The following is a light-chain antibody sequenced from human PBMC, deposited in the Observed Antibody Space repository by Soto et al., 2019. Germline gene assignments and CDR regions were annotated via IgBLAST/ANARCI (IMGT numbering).Light chain of an antibody. CDR3: QQYDTYST. V-gene: IGKV1-5*01. CDR1: QSINGW. CDR2: EAS. J-gene: IGKJ4*01. Sequence: DIPMTQSPSTLSASVGDRVTITCRAGQSINGWLAWYQQKSGKAPKLLISEASNLDSGVPSRFSGSGSGTEYVLTISSLQPEDFAPYDCQQYDTYSTFGGGTRVE.